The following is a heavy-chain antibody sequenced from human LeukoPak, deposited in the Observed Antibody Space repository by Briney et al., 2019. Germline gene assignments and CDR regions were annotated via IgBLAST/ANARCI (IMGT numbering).Heavy chain of an antibody. CDR2: INHSGST. CDR3: ARGGDPSRINYFDY. CDR1: GGSFSGYY. V-gene: IGHV4-34*01. Sequence: SETLSLTCAVYGGSFSGYYWSWIRQPPGQGLEWIGEINHSGSTNYNPSLKSRVTISVDTSKNQFSLKLSSVTAVDTAVYYCARGGDPSRINYFDYWGQGTLVTVSS. D-gene: IGHD3-10*01. J-gene: IGHJ4*02.